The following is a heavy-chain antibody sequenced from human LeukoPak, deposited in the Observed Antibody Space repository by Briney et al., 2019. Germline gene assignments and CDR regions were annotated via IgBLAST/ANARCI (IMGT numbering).Heavy chain of an antibody. CDR2: IYPGDSDT. D-gene: IGHD1-7*01. CDR1: GSSFTSYW. Sequence: GESLKISCKGSGSSFTSYWIGWVRQMPGKGLEWMGIIYPGDSDTRYSPSFQGQVTISADKSISTAYLQWSSLKASDTAMYYCARPVRITGTTSWFDPWGQGTLVTVSS. V-gene: IGHV5-51*01. J-gene: IGHJ5*02. CDR3: ARPVRITGTTSWFDP.